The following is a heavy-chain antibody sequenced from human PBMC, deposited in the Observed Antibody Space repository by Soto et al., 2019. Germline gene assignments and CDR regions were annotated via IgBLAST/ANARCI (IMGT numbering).Heavy chain of an antibody. CDR3: ARQAKSFKGFDY. CDR2: IYYSGST. CDR1: GGSISSSSYY. Sequence: QLQLQESGPGLVKPSETLSLTCTVSGGSISSSSYYWGWIRQPPGKGLEWIGSIYYSGSTYYNPSLKSRVTISVDTSKNQFSLKLSSVTAADTAVYYCARQAKSFKGFDYWGQGTLVTVSS. J-gene: IGHJ4*02. V-gene: IGHV4-39*01.